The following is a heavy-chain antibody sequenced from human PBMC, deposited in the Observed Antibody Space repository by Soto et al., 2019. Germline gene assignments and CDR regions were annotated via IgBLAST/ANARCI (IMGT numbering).Heavy chain of an antibody. CDR2: IMASGGSP. CDR3: ARSSPLSPTEKPPIDY. Sequence: QVQLVQSGAEVKKPGASVKISCKASGYTFTNYYMHWVRQAPGQGLEWMGIIMASGGSPSYAREFQGRLTITGDTSTDTVYMELSSLRSDDTAVYYCARSSPLSPTEKPPIDYWGQGTLVTVSS. V-gene: IGHV1-46*01. CDR1: GYTFTNYY. J-gene: IGHJ4*02.